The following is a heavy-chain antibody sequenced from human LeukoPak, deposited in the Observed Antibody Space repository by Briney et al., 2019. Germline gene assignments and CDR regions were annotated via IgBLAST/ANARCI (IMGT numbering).Heavy chain of an antibody. D-gene: IGHD3-22*01. CDR2: IFHSGST. CDR3: ARANYYDTIGYSRGAFDI. V-gene: IGHV4-38-2*02. J-gene: IGHJ3*02. Sequence: PSETLSLTCSVSGYSISSGFYWGWIRQPPGKGLEWIGSIFHSGSTSYNPFLKSRVAISVGTSKNHFSLKLSSVTAADTALYYCARANYYDTIGYSRGAFDIWGQGTMVTVSS. CDR1: GYSISSGFY.